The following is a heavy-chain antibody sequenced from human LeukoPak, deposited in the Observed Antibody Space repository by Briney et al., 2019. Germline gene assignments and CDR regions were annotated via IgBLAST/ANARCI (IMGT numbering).Heavy chain of an antibody. CDR3: ARAPIFGVVINYYYMDV. V-gene: IGHV3-7*01. CDR2: IKQDGSEK. CDR1: GFTLSSYW. J-gene: IGHJ6*03. D-gene: IGHD3-3*01. Sequence: GGSLRLSCAASGFTLSSYWMSWVRQAPGKGLEWVANIKQDGSEKYYVDSVKGRFTISRDNAKNSLCLQMSSLRAEDTAVYYCARAPIFGVVINYYYMDVWGKGTTVTVSS.